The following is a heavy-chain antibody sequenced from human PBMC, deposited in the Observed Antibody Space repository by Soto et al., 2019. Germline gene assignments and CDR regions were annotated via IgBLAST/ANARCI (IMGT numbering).Heavy chain of an antibody. CDR2: ISGSSGST. V-gene: IGHV3-23*01. CDR1: GFTFSSYA. Sequence: GGSLRRSCAASGFTFSSYAMSWVRQAPGKGLEWVSAISGSSGSTDYADSVRGRFTISRDNSKNTLYLQMNSLRPEDTALYYCTKARLWGGDGYNSYYYNAMDVWGQGTTVTVS. D-gene: IGHD3-16*01. CDR3: TKARLWGGDGYNSYYYNAMDV. J-gene: IGHJ6*02.